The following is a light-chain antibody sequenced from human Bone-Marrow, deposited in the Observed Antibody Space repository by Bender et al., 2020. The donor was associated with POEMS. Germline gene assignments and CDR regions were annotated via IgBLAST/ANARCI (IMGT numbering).Light chain of an antibody. V-gene: IGLV1-44*01. Sequence: QSVLTQPPSASGTPGQRVTISCSGSSSNIGSNTVNWYQQLPGTAPKLLIYSSDQRPSGVPDRFSASKSGTSASLAISGLQSEDEADYYCAGWDDNLNGRVFGGGTKVTVL. J-gene: IGLJ3*02. CDR2: SSD. CDR1: SSNIGSNT. CDR3: AGWDDNLNGRV.